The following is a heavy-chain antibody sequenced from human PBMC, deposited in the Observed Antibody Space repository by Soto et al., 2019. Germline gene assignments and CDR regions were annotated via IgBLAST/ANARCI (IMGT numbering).Heavy chain of an antibody. J-gene: IGHJ6*02. CDR1: GGTFSSYA. CDR2: IIPIFGTA. V-gene: IGHV1-69*01. Sequence: QVQLVQSGAGVKKPGSSVKVSCKASGGTFSSYAISWVRQAPGQGLEWVGGIIPIFGTANYAQKWQGRVTITEDESTSTAYMELSSLSSEHPAVYYCARNLGSGKRVEDYYCMGVGCQGTTVAV. D-gene: IGHD1-1*01. CDR3: ARNLGSGKRVEDYYCMGV.